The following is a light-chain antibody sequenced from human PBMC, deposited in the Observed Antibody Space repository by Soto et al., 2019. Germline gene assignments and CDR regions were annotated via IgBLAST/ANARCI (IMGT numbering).Light chain of an antibody. V-gene: IGKV3-15*01. CDR3: QQYNNWPPYT. Sequence: EIVMTQSPSTLAVSPGERATLSCRASQSVSSNLAWYQQRPGQAPRLLISGASTRATGIPARFSGSGSGTEFTLTISSLQSEDFAVYHCQQYNNWPPYTLGQGTKLEFK. J-gene: IGKJ2*01. CDR1: QSVSSN. CDR2: GAS.